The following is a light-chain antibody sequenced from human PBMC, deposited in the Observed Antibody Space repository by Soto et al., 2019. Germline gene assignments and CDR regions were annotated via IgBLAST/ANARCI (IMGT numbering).Light chain of an antibody. CDR1: QSISSW. CDR2: DAS. CDR3: QDSWT. V-gene: IGKV1-5*01. J-gene: IGKJ1*01. Sequence: DIQVTQSPSTLSASVGDRVTIACRASQSISSWLAWYQQKPGKAPKLLIHDASSLQSGVPSRFSGSGSGTEFTLTINSLQPDDFATYCCQDSWTFGQGTKVEI.